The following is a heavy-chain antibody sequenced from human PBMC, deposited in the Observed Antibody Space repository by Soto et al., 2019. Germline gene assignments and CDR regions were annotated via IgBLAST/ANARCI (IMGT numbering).Heavy chain of an antibody. CDR3: ARDRLSHDGNNSLFDY. Sequence: PSETLSLTCTVSGGPIITGGYFWTWIRQRPGKGLEWIGNIYYTGATSYNPSLKSRLTISFDTSKNQFSLKLTSVTAADTAVYFCARDRLSHDGNNSLFDYCGQGTMVNVYS. CDR2: IYYTGAT. CDR1: GGPIITGGYF. D-gene: IGHD1-20*01. V-gene: IGHV4-31*03. J-gene: IGHJ4*02.